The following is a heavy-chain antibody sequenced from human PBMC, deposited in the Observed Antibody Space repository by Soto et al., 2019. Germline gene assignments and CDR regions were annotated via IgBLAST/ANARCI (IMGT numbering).Heavy chain of an antibody. CDR1: GGSISSYY. Sequence: SETLSLTCTVSGGSISSYYWSWIRQPPGKGLEWIGDIYYSGSTNYNPSLKSRVTISVDTSKNQFSLKLSSVTAADTAVYYCARGSPGGWLLPYFDYWGQGTLVTVSS. V-gene: IGHV4-59*01. CDR3: ARGSPGGWLLPYFDY. D-gene: IGHD3-22*01. CDR2: IYYSGST. J-gene: IGHJ4*02.